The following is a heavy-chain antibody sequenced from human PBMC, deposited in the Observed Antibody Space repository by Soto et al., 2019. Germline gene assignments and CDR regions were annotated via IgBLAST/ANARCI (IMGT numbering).Heavy chain of an antibody. D-gene: IGHD2-2*01. V-gene: IGHV3-33*01. CDR3: ARPPLGYCISTSCLGASGYYYGMDV. J-gene: IGHJ6*02. Sequence: QVQLVESGGGVVQPGRSLRLSCAASGFTFSSYGMHWVRQAPGKGLEWVAVIWYDGSNKYYADSVKGRFTISRDNSKNTLYLQMNSLRAEDTAVYYCARPPLGYCISTSCLGASGYYYGMDVWGQGTTVTVSS. CDR1: GFTFSSYG. CDR2: IWYDGSNK.